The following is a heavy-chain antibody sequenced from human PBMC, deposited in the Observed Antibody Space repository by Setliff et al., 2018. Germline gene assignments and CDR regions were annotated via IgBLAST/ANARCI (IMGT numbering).Heavy chain of an antibody. CDR1: RSTFSGDD. Sequence: GGSLRLSCAGSRSTFSGDDMNWVRQAPGKGLEWISYINTGDDIIYYAPSVKGRFTISRDNARNSLYLQMNSLRAEDTALYYCARKGWELLYYFDYWGQGTLVTVSS. D-gene: IGHD1-26*01. CDR2: INTGDDII. J-gene: IGHJ4*02. CDR3: ARKGWELLYYFDY. V-gene: IGHV3-48*03.